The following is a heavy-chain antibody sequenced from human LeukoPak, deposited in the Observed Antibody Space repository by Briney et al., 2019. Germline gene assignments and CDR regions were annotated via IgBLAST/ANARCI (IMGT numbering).Heavy chain of an antibody. J-gene: IGHJ4*02. CDR1: GGSISSYY. Sequence: SETRSLTCTVSGGSISSYYWSWIRQPPGKGLEWIGYIYYSGSTNYNPSLKSRVTISVDTSKNQFSLKLSSVTAADTAVYYCARGGGLRYFDWLPTAGLDYWGQGTLVTVSS. CDR3: ARGGGLRYFDWLPTAGLDY. D-gene: IGHD3-9*01. CDR2: IYYSGST. V-gene: IGHV4-59*01.